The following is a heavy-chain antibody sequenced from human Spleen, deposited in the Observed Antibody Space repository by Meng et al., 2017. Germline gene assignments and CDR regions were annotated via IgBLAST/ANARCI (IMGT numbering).Heavy chain of an antibody. J-gene: IGHJ5*02. CDR3: ARETWNYGHHWFDP. CDR2: IIPIFGTA. D-gene: IGHD1-7*01. V-gene: IGHV1-69*01. Sequence: QGRVVQSGAGGKKPGSSVKVSCKASGGTFSSYAISWVRQAPGQGLEWMGGIIPIFGTANYAQKFQGRVTITADESTSTAYMELSSLRSEDTAVYYCARETWNYGHHWFDPWGQGTLVTVSS. CDR1: GGTFSSYA.